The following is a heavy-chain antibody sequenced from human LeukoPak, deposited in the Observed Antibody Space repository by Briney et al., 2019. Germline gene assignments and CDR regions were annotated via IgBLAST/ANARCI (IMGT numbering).Heavy chain of an antibody. J-gene: IGHJ6*03. CDR1: GYTFTGYY. V-gene: IGHV1-2*06. D-gene: IGHD3-10*01. CDR3: ARGRISYYYGLQHYYMDV. CDR2: INPNSGGT. Sequence: GASVKVSCKASGYTFTGYYMHWVRQAPGQGLEWMGRINPNSGGTNYAQKFQGRVTMTRDTSVSTAYMELSRLRSDDTAVYYCARGRISYYYGLQHYYMDVWGKGTTVTVSS.